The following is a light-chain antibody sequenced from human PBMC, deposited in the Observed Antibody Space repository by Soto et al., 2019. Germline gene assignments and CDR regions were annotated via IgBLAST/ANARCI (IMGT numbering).Light chain of an antibody. J-gene: IGKJ5*01. CDR3: QQYYSTPIT. CDR2: WAS. CDR1: QSVLYSSNTKNY. V-gene: IGKV4-1*01. Sequence: DIVMTQSPDSLAVSLGERATINCKSSQSVLYSSNTKNYLAWYQQKPGQPPKLLIYWASTRESGVPDRFSGSGSGTDFTLTISSLQAEYVAVYYCQQYYSTPITFGQGTRLEIK.